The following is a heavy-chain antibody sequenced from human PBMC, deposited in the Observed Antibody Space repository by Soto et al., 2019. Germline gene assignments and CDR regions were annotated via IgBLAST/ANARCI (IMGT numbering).Heavy chain of an antibody. J-gene: IGHJ4*02. D-gene: IGHD5-12*01. V-gene: IGHV4-31*03. CDR3: ARGYSGYDYNFDY. CDR1: GVVTISGSYY. CDR2: IFNSGSA. Sequence: SETRSLTCSVSGVVTISGSYYWSWIRQRPGKGLECLGYIFNSGSAYYNPSLRSRVTISIDTSKDEFSLTLSSVTAADTAVYFCARGYSGYDYNFDYWGQGISVTVSS.